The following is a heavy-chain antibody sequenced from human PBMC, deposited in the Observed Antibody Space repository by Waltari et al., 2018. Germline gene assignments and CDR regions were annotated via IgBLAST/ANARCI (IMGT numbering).Heavy chain of an antibody. V-gene: IGHV4-39*01. Sequence: QLQLQESGPGLVKPSETLSLTCTVSGGSISTNYNWGWIRQPPGKGLGWIVNMQYRGSIYYNPSRKSRVTISLDTSKNQFSLRLSSVGAEDTAVYFCGRIAFGDDGGYFQHWGQGTLVTVSS. CDR3: GRIAFGDDGGYFQH. J-gene: IGHJ1*01. D-gene: IGHD4-17*01. CDR2: MQYRGSI. CDR1: GGSISTNYN.